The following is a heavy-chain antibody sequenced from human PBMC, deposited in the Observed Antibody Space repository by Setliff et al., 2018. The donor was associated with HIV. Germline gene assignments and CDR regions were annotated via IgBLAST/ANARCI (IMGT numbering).Heavy chain of an antibody. D-gene: IGHD3-16*01. J-gene: IGHJ5*02. CDR1: GQFISDGYY. CDR3: AKHDFGEGSCFDP. CDR2: VYHSGKT. Sequence: SETLSLTCTLSGQFISDGYYWGWIRQPPGKGLEWIGSVYHSGKTYYNPSLKSRVTMSADTSKNQISLMLRSMTAADTAVYYCAKHDFGEGSCFDPWGQGSLVTVSS. V-gene: IGHV4-38-2*02.